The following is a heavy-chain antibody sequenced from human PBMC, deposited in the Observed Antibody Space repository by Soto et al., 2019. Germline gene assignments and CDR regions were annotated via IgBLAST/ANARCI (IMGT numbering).Heavy chain of an antibody. J-gene: IGHJ3*02. D-gene: IGHD2-15*01. V-gene: IGHV1-18*01. Sequence: ASVKVSCKASGYTFTSYGISWVRQAPGQGLEWMGWISAYNGNTNNAQKLQGRVTMTPDTSTSTAYMELRSLRSDDTAVYYCARDGRGYCSGGSCPWDAFDIWG. CDR3: ARDGRGYCSGGSCPWDAFDI. CDR2: ISAYNGNT. CDR1: GYTFTSYG.